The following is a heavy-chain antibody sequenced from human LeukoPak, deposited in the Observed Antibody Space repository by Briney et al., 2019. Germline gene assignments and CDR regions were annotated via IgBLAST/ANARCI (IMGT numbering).Heavy chain of an antibody. CDR2: IYYSGST. Sequence: PSETLSLTCTVSGGSISSSSYYWGWIRQPPGKGLEWIGSIYYSGSTYYNPSLKSRVTISVDTSKNQFSLKLSSVTAADTAVYYCARPLLVAGNWEAWGQGTLVTVSS. V-gene: IGHV4-39*01. D-gene: IGHD6-19*01. J-gene: IGHJ5*02. CDR1: GGSISSSSYY. CDR3: ARPLLVAGNWEA.